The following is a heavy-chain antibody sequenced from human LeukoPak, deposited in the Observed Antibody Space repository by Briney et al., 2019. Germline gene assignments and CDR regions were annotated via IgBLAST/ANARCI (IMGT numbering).Heavy chain of an antibody. V-gene: IGHV4-39*07. J-gene: IGHJ5*02. CDR3: ARVEYLVGATYWFDP. CDR1: GGSISSSSYC. CDR2: ICYSGTT. Sequence: PSETLSLTCTVSGGSISSSSYCWGWIRQPPEKGLEWIGSICYSGTTSYNPSLKGRVAISIDTSKNHFSLKLSSVTAADTAVYYCARVEYLVGATYWFDPWGQGTLVTVSS. D-gene: IGHD1-26*01.